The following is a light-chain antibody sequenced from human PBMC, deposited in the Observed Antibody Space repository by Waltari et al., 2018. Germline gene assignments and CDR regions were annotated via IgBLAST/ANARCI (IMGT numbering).Light chain of an antibody. CDR1: QSVLYSSDNKNH. CDR2: WAS. J-gene: IGKJ3*01. V-gene: IGKV4-1*01. CDR3: QQHYTTPFT. Sequence: DIVMTQSPDSLAVSLGERATINCNSSQSVLYSSDNKNHLAWYQQKPGQPPKLLFYWASTRESGVPDRFSGSGSGTDFTLTISSLQAEDVAVYYCQQHYTTPFTFGPGTTVDIK.